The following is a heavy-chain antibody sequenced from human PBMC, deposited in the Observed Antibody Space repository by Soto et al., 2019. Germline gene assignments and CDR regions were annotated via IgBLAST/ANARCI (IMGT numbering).Heavy chain of an antibody. V-gene: IGHV3-30-3*01. D-gene: IGHD6-19*01. CDR3: ARDKSPYSSGWHNRHFDY. Sequence: QVQLVESGGGVVQPGRSLRLSCAASGFTFSSYAMHWVRQAPGKGLEGVAVTSYDGSNKYCADSVKGRFNISRDNSKMYLQMNSLRPEDTAVYYCARDKSPYSSGWHNRHFDYWGQGTLVTVSS. CDR1: GFTFSSYA. J-gene: IGHJ4*02. CDR2: TSYDGSNK.